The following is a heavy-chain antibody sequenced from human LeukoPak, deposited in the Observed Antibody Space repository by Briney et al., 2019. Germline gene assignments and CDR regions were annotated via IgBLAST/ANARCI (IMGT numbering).Heavy chain of an antibody. D-gene: IGHD3-10*01. CDR1: GFTFSSYS. CDR3: AREWLVRGTLDY. V-gene: IGHV3-21*01. Sequence: GGSLRLSCAASGFTFSSYSMNWVRQAPGKGLEWVSSISSSSSYIYYADSVKGRFTISRDNAKNSPYLQMNSLRAEDTAVYYCAREWLVRGTLDYWGQGTPVTVSS. J-gene: IGHJ4*02. CDR2: ISSSSSYI.